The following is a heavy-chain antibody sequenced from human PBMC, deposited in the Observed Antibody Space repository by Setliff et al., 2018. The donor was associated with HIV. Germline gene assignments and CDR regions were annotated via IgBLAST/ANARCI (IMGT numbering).Heavy chain of an antibody. CDR2: IYSTGST. CDR1: GASICSHY. V-gene: IGHV4-59*11. D-gene: IGHD4-17*01. J-gene: IGHJ4*02. CDR3: AKGAGFYGDYTFDY. Sequence: KPSETLSLTCTVSGASICSHYWSWIRQSPGRELEWIGYIYSTGSTNYNPSLQSRVSISMDASKNKFSLKVTSVTSADTAVYYCAKGAGFYGDYTFDYWGQGHLVTVSS.